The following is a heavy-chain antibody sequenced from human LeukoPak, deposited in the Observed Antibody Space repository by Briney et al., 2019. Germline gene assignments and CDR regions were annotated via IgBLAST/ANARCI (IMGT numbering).Heavy chain of an antibody. V-gene: IGHV6-1*01. CDR2: TYYRSKWYN. CDR1: GDSVSSNSAA. Sequence: SQTLSLTCAISGDSVSSNSAAWNWIRQSPSRGLEWLGRTYYRSKWYNDFAVSVESRIAINSDTSKNQFSLQLNSVTPEDTAVYYCARSSTNNDFLQWFDPWGRGTLVTVSS. J-gene: IGHJ5*02. D-gene: IGHD3-3*01. CDR3: ARSSTNNDFLQWFDP.